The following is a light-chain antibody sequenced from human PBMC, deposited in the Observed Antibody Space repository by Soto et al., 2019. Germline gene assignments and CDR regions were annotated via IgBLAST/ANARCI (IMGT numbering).Light chain of an antibody. V-gene: IGLV1-40*01. Sequence: QPVVTQPPSGSGAPGQRVTISCTGSSSNIGAGYDVHWYQQLPGTAPKLLIYGNSNRPSGVPDRFSGSKSGTSASLAITGLQAEDEADYYCQSYDSSLSALYVFGTGTKLTVL. J-gene: IGLJ1*01. CDR1: SSNIGAGYD. CDR2: GNS. CDR3: QSYDSSLSALYV.